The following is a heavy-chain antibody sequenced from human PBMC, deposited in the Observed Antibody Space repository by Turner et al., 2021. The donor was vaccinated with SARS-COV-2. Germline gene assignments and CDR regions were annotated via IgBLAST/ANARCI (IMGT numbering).Heavy chain of an antibody. J-gene: IGHJ4*02. D-gene: IGHD2-15*01. Sequence: QVQLQQWGAGLLKPSETLSRPCAVYCGSFSGYYWTWIRQPPEKGLEWIGEIHPSGTTYHNPSLKGRGTMSVDTSKNQFYLKVSSVTAAETAVYYCAKGDDSRKSGLLWGQGTLVTVSS. CDR1: CGSFSGYY. V-gene: IGHV4-34*02. CDR2: IHPSGTT. CDR3: AKGDDSRKSGLL.